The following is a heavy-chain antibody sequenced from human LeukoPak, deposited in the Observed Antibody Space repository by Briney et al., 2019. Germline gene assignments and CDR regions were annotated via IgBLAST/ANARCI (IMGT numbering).Heavy chain of an antibody. D-gene: IGHD6-6*01. Sequence: ASVKVSCKVSGYPLTELSIHWVRQAPGKGLEWMGGFDPKDDETIYAQKFQGRVTMTEDTSPDTASMQMSSLRFEDTAVYYCATAGRRWDPYLYFDSWGQGTLVTVSS. CDR3: ATAGRRWDPYLYFDS. CDR1: GYPLTELS. V-gene: IGHV1-24*01. J-gene: IGHJ4*02. CDR2: FDPKDDET.